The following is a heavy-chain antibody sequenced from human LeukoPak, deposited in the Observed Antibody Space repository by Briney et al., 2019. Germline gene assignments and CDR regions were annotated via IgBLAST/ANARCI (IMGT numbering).Heavy chain of an antibody. Sequence: GGSLRLSCAASGFTFNSYPMHWIRQTPGKGPEWVAAISFDGSNKYYADSVQGRFTLSRDNSNNILYLQMNSLRAEDMAVYYCARDPGNKQLGPFDYWGQGTLVTVSS. V-gene: IGHV3-30*01. CDR3: ARDPGNKQLGPFDY. CDR1: GFTFNSYP. CDR2: ISFDGSNK. D-gene: IGHD3-10*01. J-gene: IGHJ4*02.